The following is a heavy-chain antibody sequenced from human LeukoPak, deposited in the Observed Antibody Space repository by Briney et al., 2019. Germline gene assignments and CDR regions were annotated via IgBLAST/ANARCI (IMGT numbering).Heavy chain of an antibody. CDR2: INGDGSST. Sequence: GGSLRLSCAASGFTFSSDWMHWVRHAPGKGLVWVSRINGDGSSTNYADSVKGRFTISRDNAKNTLYLQMNSLRAEDTAVYYCARGGAYSHNYWGQGTLVLVSS. CDR3: ARGGAYSHNY. CDR1: GFTFSSDW. V-gene: IGHV3-74*01. J-gene: IGHJ4*02. D-gene: IGHD4-11*01.